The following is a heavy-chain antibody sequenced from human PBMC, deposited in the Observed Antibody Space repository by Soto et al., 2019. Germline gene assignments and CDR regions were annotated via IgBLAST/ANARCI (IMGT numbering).Heavy chain of an antibody. V-gene: IGHV4-59*01. D-gene: IGHD2-21*01. J-gene: IGHJ4*02. CDR2: IYYSGST. Sequence: SETLSLTCTVSGGSISSYYWSWIRQPPGKGLEWIGYIYYSGSTNYNPSLKSRVTISVDTSKNQFSLKLSSVTAADTAVYYCAPHPGNSAINYGGQETRVTFP. CDR1: GGSISSYY. CDR3: APHPGNSAINY.